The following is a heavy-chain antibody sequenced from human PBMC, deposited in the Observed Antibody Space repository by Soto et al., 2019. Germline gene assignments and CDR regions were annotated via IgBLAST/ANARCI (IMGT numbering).Heavy chain of an antibody. CDR2: ISSSSSYI. V-gene: IGHV3-21*01. Sequence: PGWSLRLSCAASGFTFSSYSMNWVRQAPGKGLEWVSSISSSSSYIYYADSVKGRFTISRDNAKNSLYLQMNSLRAEDTAVYYCARESEDLTSNFDYWGQGTLVTASS. J-gene: IGHJ4*02. CDR1: GFTFSSYS. CDR3: ARESEDLTSNFDY.